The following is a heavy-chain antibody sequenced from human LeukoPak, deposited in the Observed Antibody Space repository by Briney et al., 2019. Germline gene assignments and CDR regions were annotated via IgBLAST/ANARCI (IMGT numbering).Heavy chain of an antibody. CDR2: ISSSSSYI. J-gene: IGHJ4*02. CDR3: ARGQYQLPNVYYFDY. D-gene: IGHD2-2*01. Sequence: PGGSLRLSCAASGFTFSSYSMNWVRQAPGKGLEWVSSISSSSSYIYYADSVKGRFTISRDNAKNSLYLQMNSLRAEDTAVYYCARGQYQLPNVYYFDYWGQGTLVTVSS. V-gene: IGHV3-21*01. CDR1: GFTFSSYS.